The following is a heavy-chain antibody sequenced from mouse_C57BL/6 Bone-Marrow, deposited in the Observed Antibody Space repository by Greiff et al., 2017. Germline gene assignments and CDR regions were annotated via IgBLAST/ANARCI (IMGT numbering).Heavy chain of an antibody. J-gene: IGHJ1*03. D-gene: IGHD1-1*02. Sequence: VMLVASGEGLVKPGGSLKLSCAASGFTFSSYAMSWVRPTPEKRLEWVAYISSGGDYIYYADTVKGRFTISRDNARNTLYLQMSSLKSEDTAMYYCTRDGGSPWYFDVWGTGTTVTVAS. CDR3: TRDGGSPWYFDV. CDR2: ISSGGDYI. CDR1: GFTFSSYA. V-gene: IGHV5-9-1*02.